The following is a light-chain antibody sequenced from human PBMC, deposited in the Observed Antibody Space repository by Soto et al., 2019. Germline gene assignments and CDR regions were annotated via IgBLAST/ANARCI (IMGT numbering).Light chain of an antibody. CDR3: QSYDSSLSGWV. CDR2: GNI. V-gene: IGLV1-40*01. J-gene: IGLJ3*02. Sequence: QSVLTQPPSVSGAPGQTVTISCTGSSSNIGAGNDVQWYQHLPGTAPKPLIFGNINRPSGVPDRFSGSKSGTSASLVITGLQADDEADYYCQSYDSSLSGWVFGGGTKVTVL. CDR1: SSNIGAGND.